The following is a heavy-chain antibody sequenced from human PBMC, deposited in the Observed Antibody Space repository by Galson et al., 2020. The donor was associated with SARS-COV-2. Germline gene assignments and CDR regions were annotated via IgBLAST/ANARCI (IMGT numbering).Heavy chain of an antibody. D-gene: IGHD2-2*01. J-gene: IGHJ6*03. V-gene: IGHV4-34*01. CDR3: ARADIVVVPAAMGLVFYYYYYMDV. Sequence: SETLSLTCAVYGGSFSGYYWSWIRQPPGKGLEWIGEINHSGSTNYNPSLKSRVTISVDTSKNQFSLKLSSVTAADTAVYYCARADIVVVPAAMGLVFYYYYYMDVWGKGTTVTVSS. CDR1: GGSFSGYY. CDR2: INHSGST.